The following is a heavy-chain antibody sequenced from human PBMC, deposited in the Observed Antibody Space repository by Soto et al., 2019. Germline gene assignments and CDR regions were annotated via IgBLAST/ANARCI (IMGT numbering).Heavy chain of an antibody. CDR1: GGSISSYY. CDR2: IYYSGST. J-gene: IGHJ6*02. D-gene: IGHD6-13*01. CDR3: ARLRYSSSWYYYGMDV. V-gene: IGHV4-59*08. Sequence: PSETLSLTCTVSGGSISSYYWSWIRQPPGKGLEWIGYIYYSGSTNYNPSLKSRVTISVDTSKNQFSLKLSSVTAADTAVYYCARLRYSSSWYYYGMDVWGQGTTVTVSS.